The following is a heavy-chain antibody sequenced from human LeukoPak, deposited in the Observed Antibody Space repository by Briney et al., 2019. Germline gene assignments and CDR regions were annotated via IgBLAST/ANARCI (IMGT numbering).Heavy chain of an antibody. D-gene: IGHD3-3*01. J-gene: IGHJ4*02. CDR3: ARSYDFWSGYYRRPGAYYFDY. Sequence: PSETLSLTCAVYGGSFSGYYWSWIRQPPGKGLEWIGEINHSGSTNYNPSLKSRVTISVDTSKNQFSLKLSSVTAADTAVYYCARSYDFWSGYYRRPGAYYFDYWGQGTLVTVAS. CDR2: INHSGST. V-gene: IGHV4-34*01. CDR1: GGSFSGYY.